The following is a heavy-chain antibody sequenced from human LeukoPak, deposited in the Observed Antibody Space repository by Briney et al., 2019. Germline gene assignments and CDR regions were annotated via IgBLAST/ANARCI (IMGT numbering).Heavy chain of an antibody. CDR1: GFTFTSSA. J-gene: IGHJ4*02. CDR3: AARSLYTYGDYGEFDY. CDR2: IVVGSGNT. Sequence: TSVKASCKASGFTFTSSAMQWVRQAHGQRLEWIGWIVVGSGNTNYAQKFQERVTITRDMSTSTAYMELSSLRSEDTAVYYCAARSLYTYGDYGEFDYWGQGTLVTVSS. V-gene: IGHV1-58*02. D-gene: IGHD4-17*01.